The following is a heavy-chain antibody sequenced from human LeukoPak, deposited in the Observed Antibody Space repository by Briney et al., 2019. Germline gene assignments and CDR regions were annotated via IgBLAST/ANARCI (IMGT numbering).Heavy chain of an antibody. CDR3: ARGFGELSFEILFDP. Sequence: KPSQTLSLTCTVSGDSISSGDYYWSWIRQSPGKGLEWIGYIDHTGSTNYNPSLNSRVTISRDTSTNHFSLKLSSVTAADTAVYYCARGFGELSFEILFDPWGQGTLVTVSS. V-gene: IGHV4-61*03. CDR1: GDSISSGDYY. D-gene: IGHD3-10*01. CDR2: IDHTGST. J-gene: IGHJ5*02.